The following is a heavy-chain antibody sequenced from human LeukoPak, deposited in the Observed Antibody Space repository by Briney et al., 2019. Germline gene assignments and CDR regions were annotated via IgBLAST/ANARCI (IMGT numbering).Heavy chain of an antibody. CDR2: ISSNGGST. CDR3: VQYVFGSYVFDY. CDR1: GFTFSTYT. Sequence: GGSLRLFCSASGFTFSTYTRHWVRQAPGKGLQYVSAISSNGGSTYYAGSVKGRFIISRDNSKNTLHLQMSTLRAEDTALYYCVQYVFGSYVFDYWGQVILVTVAS. V-gene: IGHV3-64D*09. J-gene: IGHJ4*02. D-gene: IGHD1-26*01.